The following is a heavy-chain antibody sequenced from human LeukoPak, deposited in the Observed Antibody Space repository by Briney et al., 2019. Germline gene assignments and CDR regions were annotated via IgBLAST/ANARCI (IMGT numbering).Heavy chain of an antibody. CDR3: ARDDLRDY. Sequence: PGGSLRLSCAASGFTFSNYSMTWVRQAPGKGLEWVSYISSSSSYIYYADSVKGRFTISRDNAKNSLYLQMNSLRAEDTAVYYCARDDLRDYWGQGNLVTVSS. J-gene: IGHJ4*02. V-gene: IGHV3-21*01. CDR1: GFTFSNYS. CDR2: ISSSSSYI.